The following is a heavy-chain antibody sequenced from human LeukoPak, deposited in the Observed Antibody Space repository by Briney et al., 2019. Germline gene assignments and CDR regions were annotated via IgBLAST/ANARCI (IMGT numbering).Heavy chain of an antibody. Sequence: PGGSLRLSCAASGFTFSSYSMYWVRQAPGKGLEWVSYISSSSSTIYYADSVKGRFTISRDNAKNSLYLQMNSLRAEDTAVYYCASAGRQTSYYFDYWGQGTLVTVSS. V-gene: IGHV3-48*01. D-gene: IGHD1-1*01. CDR3: ASAGRQTSYYFDY. CDR2: ISSSSSTI. CDR1: GFTFSSYS. J-gene: IGHJ4*02.